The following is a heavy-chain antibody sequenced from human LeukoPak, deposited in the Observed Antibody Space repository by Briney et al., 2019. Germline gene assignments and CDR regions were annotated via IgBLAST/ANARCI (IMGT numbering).Heavy chain of an antibody. CDR2: INHSGST. D-gene: IGHD6-13*01. CDR1: GGSISSYY. J-gene: IGHJ4*02. CDR3: ARAAKSSGWFFDY. Sequence: PSETLSLTCIVSGGSISSYYWSWIRQPPGKGLEWIGEINHSGSTNYNPSLKSRVTISVGTSPNQLSLKLTSVSAADTAVYSCARAAKSSGWFFDYWGQGPLVTVSS. V-gene: IGHV4-34*01.